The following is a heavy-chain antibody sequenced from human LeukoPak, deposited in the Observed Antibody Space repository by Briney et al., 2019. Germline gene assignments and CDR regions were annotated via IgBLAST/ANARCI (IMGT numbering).Heavy chain of an antibody. CDR1: GFTFSSCA. D-gene: IGHD5-24*01. V-gene: IGHV3-23*01. J-gene: IGHJ4*02. CDR2: ITAGGTTT. CDR3: AERAPNYRGFDY. Sequence: GGSLRLSCAASGFTFSSCAMSWVRQAPGQGLEWVSAITAGGTTTYYADSVKGRFTISRDNSKNTLYLQVNSLRAEDTALYYCAERAPNYRGFDYWGQGTLVTVSS.